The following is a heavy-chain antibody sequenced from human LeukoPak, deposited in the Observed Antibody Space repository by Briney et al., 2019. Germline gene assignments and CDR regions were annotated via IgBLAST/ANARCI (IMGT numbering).Heavy chain of an antibody. CDR3: ARADLTVATHSDY. CDR1: GFTFTDYY. Sequence: GSLRLSCAASGFTFTDYYMSWFRQAPGKGLEWLSHISGSGRTIHYADSVKGRLTVSRDTAKNSLYLQINTLRAEDTAVYYCARADLTVATHSDYWGQGTLVTVSS. D-gene: IGHD4-17*01. CDR2: ISGSGRTI. V-gene: IGHV3-11*04. J-gene: IGHJ4*02.